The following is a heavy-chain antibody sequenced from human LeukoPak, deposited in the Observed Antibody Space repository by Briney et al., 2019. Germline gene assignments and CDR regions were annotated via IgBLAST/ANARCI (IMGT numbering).Heavy chain of an antibody. CDR3: ARDRKYYHDSSGEDY. D-gene: IGHD3-22*01. CDR1: GYTLTELS. J-gene: IGHJ4*02. Sequence: GASVKVSCKVSGYTLTELSMHWVRQAPGQGLEWMGWISVYNGNTKYAQEFQGRVTMTTDTSTSTAYMELRSLRSDDTAVYYCARDRKYYHDSSGEDYWGQGTLVTVSS. V-gene: IGHV1-18*01. CDR2: ISVYNGNT.